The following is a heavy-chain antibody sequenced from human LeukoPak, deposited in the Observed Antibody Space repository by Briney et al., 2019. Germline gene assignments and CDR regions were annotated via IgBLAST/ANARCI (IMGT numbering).Heavy chain of an antibody. Sequence: SETLSLTCTVSGGSISSYYWSWIRQPPGKGLEWIGYIYYSGSTNYNPSLKSRVTISVDTSKNQFSLKLSSVTAADTAVYYCARAPYSGFDYWGRGTLVTVSS. CDR1: GGSISSYY. CDR2: IYYSGST. CDR3: ARAPYSGFDY. D-gene: IGHD1-26*01. V-gene: IGHV4-59*01. J-gene: IGHJ4*02.